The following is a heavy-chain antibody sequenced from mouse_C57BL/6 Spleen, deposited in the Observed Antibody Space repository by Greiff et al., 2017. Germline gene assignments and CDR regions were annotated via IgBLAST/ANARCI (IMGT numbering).Heavy chain of an antibody. J-gene: IGHJ1*03. V-gene: IGHV1-26*01. Sequence: EVQLQQSGPELVKPGASVKISCKASGYTFTDYYMNWVKQSHGKSLEWIGDINPNNGGTSYNQKFKGKATLTVDKSSSTAYMELRSLTSEDSAVYSCARSRLLRKNWYFGVWGTGTTVTFST. CDR1: GYTFTDYY. CDR3: ARSRLLRKNWYFGV. D-gene: IGHD2-3*01. CDR2: INPNNGGT.